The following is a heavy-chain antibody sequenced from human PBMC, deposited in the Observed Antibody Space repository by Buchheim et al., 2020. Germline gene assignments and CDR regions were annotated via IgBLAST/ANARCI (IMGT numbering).Heavy chain of an antibody. CDR1: GFTFSSYW. Sequence: EVQLVESGGGLVQPGGSLRLSCAASGFTFSSYWMSWVRQAPGKGLEWVANIKQDGSEKYYADSVKGRFTISRDNSKNTLYLQMNSLRAEDTAVYYCAKDLGDYYYYGMDVRGQGTT. CDR3: AKDLGDYYYYGMDV. J-gene: IGHJ6*02. D-gene: IGHD3-10*01. CDR2: IKQDGSEK. V-gene: IGHV3-7*01.